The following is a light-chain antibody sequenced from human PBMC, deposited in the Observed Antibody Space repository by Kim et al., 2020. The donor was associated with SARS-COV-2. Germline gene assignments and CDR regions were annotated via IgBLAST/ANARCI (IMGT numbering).Light chain of an antibody. J-gene: IGLJ3*02. V-gene: IGLV3-21*04. CDR3: QVWDSNSDRV. CDR2: YDS. Sequence: SYELTQPPSVSMAPGKTARITCGGNNIGSKSVHWYQQKPGQAPVLVIYYDSDRPSGIPERFSGSNSGNTATLTISRVEAGDEADYYCQVWDSNSDRVFGGGTQLTVL. CDR1: NIGSKS.